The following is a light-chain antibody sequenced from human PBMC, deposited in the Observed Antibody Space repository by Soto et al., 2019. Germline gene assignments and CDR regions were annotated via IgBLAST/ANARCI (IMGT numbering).Light chain of an antibody. CDR2: EVT. Sequence: QSVLTQPASVSGSPGQSINIYCTGTNSDVGGYDYVSWYKQYPGQAPKVIIYEVTYRPSGVSARFSGSKSGNTASLTISGLQAEDETDYFCSLYSSNGSLIFGPGTKVTVL. J-gene: IGLJ1*01. V-gene: IGLV2-14*01. CDR3: SLYSSNGSLI. CDR1: NSDVGGYDY.